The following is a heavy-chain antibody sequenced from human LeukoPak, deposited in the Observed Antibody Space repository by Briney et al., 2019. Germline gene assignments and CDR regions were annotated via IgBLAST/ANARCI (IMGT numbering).Heavy chain of an antibody. CDR2: ISYDGVYK. Sequence: PGGSLRLSCTASGFTFSTYGMHWVRQAPGKGLEWVAVISYDGVYKYYADSVKGRFTISRDNSKNRLYLQMNSLRAEDTAIYSRAKDHTIVGASAFDYWGQGTLVTVSS. D-gene: IGHD1-26*01. V-gene: IGHV3-30*18. J-gene: IGHJ4*02. CDR1: GFTFSTYG. CDR3: AKDHTIVGASAFDY.